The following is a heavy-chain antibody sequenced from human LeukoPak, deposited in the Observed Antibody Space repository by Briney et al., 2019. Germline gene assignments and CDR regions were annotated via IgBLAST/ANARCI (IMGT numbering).Heavy chain of an antibody. CDR2: ISTYDHDT. J-gene: IGHJ5*02. Sequence: GASVKVSCKASGYTFTNYGMSWVRQAPGQGLEWMAWISTYDHDTNYAQKFRGRVTMTTDTSTSTAYMELRSLGSDDTAVYYCVRDYFCSGGTCDDCFDPWGQGTLVTVSS. CDR3: VRDYFCSGGTCDDCFDP. V-gene: IGHV1-18*01. CDR1: GYTFTNYG. D-gene: IGHD2-15*01.